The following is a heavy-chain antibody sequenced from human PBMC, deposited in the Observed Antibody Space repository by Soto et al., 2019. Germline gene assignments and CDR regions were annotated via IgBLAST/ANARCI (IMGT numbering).Heavy chain of an antibody. CDR3: ARVFDDYVWGSYRIFRY. V-gene: IGHV3-74*01. CDR1: GFTFSSYW. D-gene: IGHD3-16*02. CDR2: INSDGSST. Sequence: PGGSLRLSCAASGFTFSSYWMHWVRQAPGKGLVWVSRINSDGSSTSYADSVKGRFTISRDNAKNTLYLQMNSLRAEDTAVYYCARVFDDYVWGSYRIFRYWGQGTLVTVSS. J-gene: IGHJ4*02.